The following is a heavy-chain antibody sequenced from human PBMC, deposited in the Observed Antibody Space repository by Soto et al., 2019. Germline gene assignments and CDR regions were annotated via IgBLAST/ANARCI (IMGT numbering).Heavy chain of an antibody. CDR2: RYPGDDET. CDR3: ARSPRSSPYFDY. CDR1: GYTFSNFG. V-gene: IGHV5-51*07. D-gene: IGHD6-13*01. J-gene: IGHJ4*02. Sequence: RDGSMRCSCQFSGYTFSNFGIAGLHQLPGKGLEWMGIRYPGDDETRYSPSFHGKVTISADRSIGTSYLQWSSLEASDSAFYFCARSPRSSPYFDYWGQGALVTVSS.